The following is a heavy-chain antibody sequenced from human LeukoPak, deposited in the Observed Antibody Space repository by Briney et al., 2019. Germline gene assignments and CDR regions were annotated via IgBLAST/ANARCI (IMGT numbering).Heavy chain of an antibody. Sequence: GGSLRLSCAASGFRFSDYYMNWVRQAPGKGLEWVANIKQDGSEKYYVDSVKGRFTISRDNAKNSLYLQMSILRAADTAVYYCARVRIAVAVSAFDIWGQGTMATVSS. CDR3: ARVRIAVAVSAFDI. D-gene: IGHD6-19*01. V-gene: IGHV3-7*01. CDR2: IKQDGSEK. CDR1: GFRFSDYY. J-gene: IGHJ3*02.